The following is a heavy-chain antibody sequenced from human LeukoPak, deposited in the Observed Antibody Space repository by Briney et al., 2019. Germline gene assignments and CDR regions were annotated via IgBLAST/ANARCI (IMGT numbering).Heavy chain of an antibody. CDR1: SGSISSYY. CDR3: ARSNPTPDYWYFDL. Sequence: SETLSLTCTVSSGSISSYYWSWIRQPPGKGLEWIGYIYYSGSTNYNPSLKSRVTISVDTSKNQFSLKLSSVTAADTAVYYCARSNPTPDYWYFDLWGRGTLVTVSS. J-gene: IGHJ2*01. V-gene: IGHV4-59*01. CDR2: IYYSGST. D-gene: IGHD1-14*01.